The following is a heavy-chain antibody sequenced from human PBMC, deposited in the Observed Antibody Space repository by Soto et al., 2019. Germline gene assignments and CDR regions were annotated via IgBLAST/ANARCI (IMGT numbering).Heavy chain of an antibody. J-gene: IGHJ4*02. D-gene: IGHD5-12*01. V-gene: IGHV3-21*02. Sequence: EVQLLESGGGLVQPGGSLRLSCAASGFTFRTCAMSWVRQAPGKGLEWVSSVSSSSSYIYYADSVKGRFTISRDNAKNSLYLQMNSLRAEDTAVYYCARVEMATTVIDYWGQGTLVTVSS. CDR3: ARVEMATTVIDY. CDR2: VSSSSSYI. CDR1: GFTFRTCA.